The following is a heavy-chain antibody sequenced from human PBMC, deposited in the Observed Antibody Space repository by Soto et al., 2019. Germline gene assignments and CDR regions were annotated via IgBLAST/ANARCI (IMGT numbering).Heavy chain of an antibody. J-gene: IGHJ6*02. CDR1: GYPFTGYY. V-gene: IGHV1-2*02. D-gene: IGHD2-2*02. Sequence: XSVKVSCKASGYPFTGYYMHWVRQAPGQGLEWMGWINPNSGGTNYAQKFQGRVTMTRDTSISTAYMELSRLRSDDTAVYYCARIPPVHAYYYYYGMDVCGQGTTVTVSS. CDR2: INPNSGGT. CDR3: ARIPPVHAYYYYYGMDV.